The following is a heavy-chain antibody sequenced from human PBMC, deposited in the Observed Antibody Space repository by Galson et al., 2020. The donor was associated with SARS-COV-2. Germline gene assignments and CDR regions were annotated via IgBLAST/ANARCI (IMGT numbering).Heavy chain of an antibody. CDR2: ISGSGGST. D-gene: IGHD6-19*01. Sequence: GGSLRLSCAASGFTFSSYAMSWVRQAPGKGLEWVSAISGSGGSTYYADSVKGRFTISRDNSKNTLYLQMNSLRAEDTAVYYCAKDEGKPVAGPGTDYWGQGTLVTVSS. CDR1: GFTFSSYA. V-gene: IGHV3-23*01. CDR3: AKDEGKPVAGPGTDY. J-gene: IGHJ4*02.